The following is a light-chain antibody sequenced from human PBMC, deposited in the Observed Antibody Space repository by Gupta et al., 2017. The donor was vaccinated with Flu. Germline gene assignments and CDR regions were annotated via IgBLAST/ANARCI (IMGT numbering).Light chain of an antibody. CDR3: QQYDSYSRT. CDR2: KAS. Sequence: DIQMTQSPSTLSASVGDRVTITCRASQSINSWLAWYQQKPGKAPKLLIYKASSLESGVPSRFSGSGSGKEFTLTISSLQPDDFATYYCQQYDSYSRTFGQGTKVEIK. CDR1: QSINSW. V-gene: IGKV1-5*03. J-gene: IGKJ1*01.